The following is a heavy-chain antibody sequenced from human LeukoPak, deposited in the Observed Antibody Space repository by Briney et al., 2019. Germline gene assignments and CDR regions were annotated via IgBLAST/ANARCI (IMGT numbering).Heavy chain of an antibody. J-gene: IGHJ4*02. CDR1: GLTFSSYS. Sequence: GGSLRLSCAASGLTFSSYSMNWVRQAPGKGLEWVSSISSSSSYIYYADSVKGRFTISRDNAKNSLYLQMNSLRAEDTAVYYCASPGYSSGWYYLVDYWGQGTLVTVSS. V-gene: IGHV3-21*01. CDR3: ASPGYSSGWYYLVDY. CDR2: ISSSSSYI. D-gene: IGHD6-19*01.